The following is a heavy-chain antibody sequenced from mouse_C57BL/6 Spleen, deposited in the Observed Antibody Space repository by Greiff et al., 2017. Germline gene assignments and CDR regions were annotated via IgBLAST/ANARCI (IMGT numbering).Heavy chain of an antibody. CDR2: ISDGGSYT. Sequence: EVQVVESGGGLVKPGGSLKLSCAASGFTFSSYAMSWVRQTPEKRLEWVATISDGGSYTYYPDNVKGRFTISRDNVKNNLYLQMSHLKSEDTAMYYCARTPGGYYAMDYWGQGTSVTVSS. CDR3: ARTPGGYYAMDY. V-gene: IGHV5-4*01. CDR1: GFTFSSYA. D-gene: IGHD4-1*01. J-gene: IGHJ4*01.